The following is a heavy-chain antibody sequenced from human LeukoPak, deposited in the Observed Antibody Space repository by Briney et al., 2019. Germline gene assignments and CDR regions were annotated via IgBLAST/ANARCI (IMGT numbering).Heavy chain of an antibody. V-gene: IGHV3-73*01. CDR3: TRQGAVAGNYYYYGMDV. CDR2: IRSKANSYAT. CDR1: GFTFSGSA. Sequence: GGSLRLSCAASGFTFSGSAMHWVRQASGKGLEWVGRIRSKANSYATAYAASVKGRFTISRDDSKNTAYLQMSSLKTEDTAVYYCTRQGAVAGNYYYYGMDVWGQGTRSPSP. J-gene: IGHJ6*02. D-gene: IGHD6-19*01.